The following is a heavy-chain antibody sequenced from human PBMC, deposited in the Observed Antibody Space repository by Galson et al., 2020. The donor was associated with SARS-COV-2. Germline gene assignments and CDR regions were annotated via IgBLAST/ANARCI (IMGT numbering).Heavy chain of an antibody. CDR1: GGTISSSGGSY. CDR3: ARMLPYFESHYVDN. J-gene: IGHJ4*02. CDR2: ISYSGTT. D-gene: IGHD3-9*01. Sequence: SETLSLTCTVSGGTISSSGGSYWSWIRQLPGKGLDCVGFISYSGTTHNNPSLKGRVMILVDTSKNQFSLRLSSVTAADTAVYYCARMLPYFESHYVDNWGQGTLVTGSS. V-gene: IGHV4-31*03.